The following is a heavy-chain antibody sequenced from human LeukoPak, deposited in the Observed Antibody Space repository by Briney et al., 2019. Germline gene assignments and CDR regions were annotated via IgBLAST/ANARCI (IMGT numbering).Heavy chain of an antibody. CDR1: GFTFSDYG. V-gene: IGHV3-33*01. CDR2: IWYDGSNK. J-gene: IGHJ4*02. CDR3: AIRLGSN. Sequence: GKSLRLSCTASGFTFSDYGMHWVRQPPGKGLEWVAIIWYDGSNKTYEDSVKGRFTISRDNSKNTLYLQMNSLRAEDTAVYYCAIRLGSNWGQGTLVTVSS.